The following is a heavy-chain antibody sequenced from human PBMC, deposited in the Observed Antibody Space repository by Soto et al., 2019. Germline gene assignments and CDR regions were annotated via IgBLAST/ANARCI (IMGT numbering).Heavy chain of an antibody. CDR3: ASWLKTSGWYVLLEGSFDY. CDR2: IKQDGSAK. V-gene: IGHV3-7*01. J-gene: IGHJ4*02. D-gene: IGHD6-19*01. CDR1: GFTFSSYW. Sequence: EVQLVESGGGLVQPGGSLRLSCAASGFTFSSYWMTWVRQAPGKGLEWVANIKQDGSAKYYVDSVKGRFTISRDNAKHSLYLQMNRLRAEDTAVYYCASWLKTSGWYVLLEGSFDYWGQGALVTVSS.